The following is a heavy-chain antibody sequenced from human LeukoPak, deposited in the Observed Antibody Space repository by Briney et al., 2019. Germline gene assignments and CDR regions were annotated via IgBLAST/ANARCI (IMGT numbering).Heavy chain of an antibody. CDR1: GYTFTSYG. J-gene: IGHJ1*01. Sequence: ASVKVSCKASGYTFTSYGISWVRQAPGQGLEWMGWISAYNGNTNYAQKLQGRVTMTTDTSTSTAYMELRSLRSDDTAVYYCARDPPYSSSWTKYFQHWGQGTLVTVSS. CDR3: ARDPPYSSSWTKYFQH. V-gene: IGHV1-18*01. CDR2: ISAYNGNT. D-gene: IGHD6-13*01.